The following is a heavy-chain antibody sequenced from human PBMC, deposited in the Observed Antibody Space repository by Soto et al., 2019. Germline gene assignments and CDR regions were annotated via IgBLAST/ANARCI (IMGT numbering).Heavy chain of an antibody. CDR2: ISDSGGIT. V-gene: IGHV3-23*01. D-gene: IGHD3-10*01. J-gene: IGHJ4*02. CDR1: GFTFSSSA. CDR3: AKALGRDFSDFDS. Sequence: VQLLESGGGLVQPGGSLRLSCAASGFTFSSSAMSWVRQAPGKGLEWVSAISDSGGITYYADSVKGRFTISRDNSKNTLYLQMNSLRAEDTAVYYCAKALGRDFSDFDSWGQGTQVTVSS.